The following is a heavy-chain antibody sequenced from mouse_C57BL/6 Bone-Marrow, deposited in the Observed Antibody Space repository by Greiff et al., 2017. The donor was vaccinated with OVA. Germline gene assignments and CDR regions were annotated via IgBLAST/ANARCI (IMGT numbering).Heavy chain of an antibody. CDR2: IYPGNSDT. CDR3: TRGIYYDYDGDV. J-gene: IGHJ1*03. V-gene: IGHV1-5*01. Sequence: VQLQQSGTVLARPGASVKMSCKTSGYTFTSYWMHWVKQRPGQGLEWIGAIYPGNSDTSYNQKFKGKAKLTAVTSASTAYMELSSLTNEDSAVYYCTRGIYYDYDGDVWGTGTTVTVSS. D-gene: IGHD2-4*01. CDR1: GYTFTSYW.